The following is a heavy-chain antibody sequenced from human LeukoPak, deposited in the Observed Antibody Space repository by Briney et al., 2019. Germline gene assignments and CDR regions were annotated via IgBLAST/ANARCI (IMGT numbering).Heavy chain of an antibody. V-gene: IGHV3-69-1*02. CDR3: ARDDKWAFDY. CDR1: GFAFGIYA. Sequence: GGSLRLSCSASGFAFGIYALNWFRHTPGKGLEWLSYISSTNAIYYADSVKGRFTISRGNAKESLYMQMNSLRAEDKGAYYCARDDKWAFDYWGQGTLVTVSS. J-gene: IGHJ4*02. CDR2: ISSTNAI. D-gene: IGHD1-26*01.